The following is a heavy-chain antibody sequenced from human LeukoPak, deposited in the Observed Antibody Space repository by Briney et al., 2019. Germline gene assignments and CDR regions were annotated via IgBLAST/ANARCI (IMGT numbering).Heavy chain of an antibody. V-gene: IGHV4-59*08. J-gene: IGHJ4*02. CDR3: ARFSQYYDSPTHYLDY. Sequence: SETLSLTCTVSGGSISSYYWSWIRQPPGKGLEWIGYIYYSGSTNYNPSLKSRVTISVDTSKNQFSLKLSSVTAADTAVYYCARFSQYYDSPTHYLDYWGQGILVTVSS. CDR1: GGSISSYY. D-gene: IGHD3-16*01. CDR2: IYYSGST.